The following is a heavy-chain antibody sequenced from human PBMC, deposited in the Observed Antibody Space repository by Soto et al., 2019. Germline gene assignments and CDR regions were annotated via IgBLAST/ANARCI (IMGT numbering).Heavy chain of an antibody. Sequence: QVQLVESGGGVVQPGRSLRLSCVASGFTFSSYGMHWVRQAPGKGLEWVAVIAYDGSNKYYADSVKGRFTISRDNSKNTLYLQMNSLRAEDTAVYYCAKDNCISTSCYRLYNWFDPWGQETLVTVSS. D-gene: IGHD2-2*01. CDR3: AKDNCISTSCYRLYNWFDP. V-gene: IGHV3-30*18. CDR1: GFTFSSYG. J-gene: IGHJ5*02. CDR2: IAYDGSNK.